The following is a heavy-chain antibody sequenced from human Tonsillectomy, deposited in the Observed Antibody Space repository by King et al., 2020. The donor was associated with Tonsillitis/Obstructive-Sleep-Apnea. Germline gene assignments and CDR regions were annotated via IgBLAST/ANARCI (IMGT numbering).Heavy chain of an antibody. CDR1: GGSFSGYY. CDR2: INHSGST. J-gene: IGHJ4*02. V-gene: IGHV4-34*01. D-gene: IGHD3-3*01. CDR3: SRLSPPHYDFWSGPTGDYFDY. Sequence: QVQLQQWGAGLLKPSETLSLTCAVYGGSFSGYYWSWIRQPPGKGLEWIGEINHSGSTNYNPSLKSRVTIPVDTSKNQFPLKLSSVTAADTAVYYCSRLSPPHYDFWSGPTGDYFDYWGQGTLVTVSS.